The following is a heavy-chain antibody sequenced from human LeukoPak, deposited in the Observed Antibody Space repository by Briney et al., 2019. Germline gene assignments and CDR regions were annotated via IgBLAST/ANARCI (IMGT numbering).Heavy chain of an antibody. V-gene: IGHV3-23*01. CDR1: GFTFSNYN. CDR3: ANGWGRACFDY. J-gene: IGHJ4*02. D-gene: IGHD1-26*01. Sequence: GGSLRLSCAASGFTFSNYNMIWVRQAPGKGLEWVSGISGSGDSTHYTDSVKGRFTISRDNTKNTLYLHMNSLRAEDTDVYYCANGWGRACFDYWGQGTLVTVSS. CDR2: ISGSGDST.